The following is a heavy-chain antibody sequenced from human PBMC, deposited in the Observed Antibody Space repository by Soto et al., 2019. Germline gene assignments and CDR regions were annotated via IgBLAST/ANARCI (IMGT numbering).Heavy chain of an antibody. CDR1: GGSFSGYY. Sequence: PSETLSLTCAVYGGSFSGYYWSWIRQPPGKGLEWIGEINHSGSTNYNPSLKSRVTISVDTSKNQFSLKLSSVTAADTAVYYCARVRLRYFDWLLAAFDIWGQGTMVTVS. CDR2: INHSGST. D-gene: IGHD3-9*01. CDR3: ARVRLRYFDWLLAAFDI. J-gene: IGHJ3*02. V-gene: IGHV4-34*01.